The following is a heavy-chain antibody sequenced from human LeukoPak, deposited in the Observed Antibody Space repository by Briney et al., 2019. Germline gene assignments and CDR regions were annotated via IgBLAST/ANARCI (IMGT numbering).Heavy chain of an antibody. V-gene: IGHV3-23*01. CDR3: ASQSSAKFDP. Sequence: GRSLRLSCAASGFTFSSYAMSWVRQAPGKGLEWVSAISGSGGSTYYADSVKGRFTISRDNARNSLFLQMNSLRVEDTAVYYCASQSSAKFDPWGQGTLVIVSS. J-gene: IGHJ5*02. D-gene: IGHD3-16*01. CDR1: GFTFSSYA. CDR2: ISGSGGST.